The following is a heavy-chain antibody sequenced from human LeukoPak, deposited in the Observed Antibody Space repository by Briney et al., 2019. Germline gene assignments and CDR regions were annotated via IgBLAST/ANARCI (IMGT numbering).Heavy chain of an antibody. J-gene: IGHJ2*01. Sequence: PSETLSLTCTVSGGYISSYYWSWIRQPPGKGLEWIGYIYYSGSTNYNPSLKSRVTISVDTSKNQFSLKLSSVTAADTAVYYCARDGRAVTTFWESLWYFDLWGRGTLVTVSS. V-gene: IGHV4-59*01. CDR2: IYYSGST. D-gene: IGHD3-10*02. CDR1: GGYISSYY. CDR3: ARDGRAVTTFWESLWYFDL.